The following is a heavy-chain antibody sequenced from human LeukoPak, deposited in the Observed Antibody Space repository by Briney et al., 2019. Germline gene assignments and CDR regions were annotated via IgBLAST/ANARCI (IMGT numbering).Heavy chain of an antibody. D-gene: IGHD3-3*01. CDR2: ISWNSGSI. CDR3: ARITDRTIFGEIMHGFDV. CDR1: GFTFDDYA. Sequence: PGGSLRLSCAASGFTFDDYAMHWVRQAPGKGLEWVSGISWNSGSIGYADAVKGRFTISRDNAKNSLYLQMNSLRAEDTAVYYCARITDRTIFGEIMHGFDVWGQGTPVTVSS. V-gene: IGHV3-9*01. J-gene: IGHJ3*01.